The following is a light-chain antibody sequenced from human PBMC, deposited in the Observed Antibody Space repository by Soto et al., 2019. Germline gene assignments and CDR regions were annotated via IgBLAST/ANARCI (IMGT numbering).Light chain of an antibody. CDR2: DAA. Sequence: IQLTQSPSTLSASVGERVTITCRASQDISSYLAWYQQNQGKAPILLIYDAATLQSGVPSRFSGCGSGTDFTLTISSLQPEDFATYYCQQLHSYPYTFGQGTKLEIK. CDR1: QDISSY. CDR3: QQLHSYPYT. V-gene: IGKV1-9*01. J-gene: IGKJ2*01.